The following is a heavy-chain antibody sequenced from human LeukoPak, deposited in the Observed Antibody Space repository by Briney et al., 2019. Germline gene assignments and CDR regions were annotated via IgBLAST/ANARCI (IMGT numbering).Heavy chain of an antibody. V-gene: IGHV1-46*01. D-gene: IGHD3-22*01. J-gene: IGHJ3*02. CDR1: GYTFTSYY. CDR2: INPSGGST. Sequence: ASVKVSCKASGYTFTSYYMHWVRQAPGQGLEWMGIINPSGGSTSYAQKFQGRVTMTRDTSTSTVYMELSSLRSEDTAVYYCARDPDLSYYDSSGSLISAFDIWGQGTMATVSS. CDR3: ARDPDLSYYDSSGSLISAFDI.